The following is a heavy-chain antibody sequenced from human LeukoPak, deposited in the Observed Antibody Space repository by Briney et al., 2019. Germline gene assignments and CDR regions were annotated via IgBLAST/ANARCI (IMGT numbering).Heavy chain of an antibody. CDR2: ISGSAGST. CDR3: AKDIGLYYYDSSVTLDV. J-gene: IGHJ6*02. Sequence: GGSLRLSCAASGFIFISYAISWVRQAPGKGLEWVSGISGSAGSTYYADSVKGRFTISRDNSKNTLYLQMNSLRAEDTAVYYCAKDIGLYYYDSSVTLDVWGQGTTVTVSS. V-gene: IGHV3-23*01. D-gene: IGHD3-22*01. CDR1: GFIFISYA.